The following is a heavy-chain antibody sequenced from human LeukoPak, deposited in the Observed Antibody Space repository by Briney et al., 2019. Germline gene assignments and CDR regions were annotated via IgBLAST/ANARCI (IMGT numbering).Heavy chain of an antibody. D-gene: IGHD6-19*01. Sequence: SCKASGYTFTSYYMHWVRQAPGKGLEWVAVIWYDGSNKYYADSVKGRFTISRDNSKNTLYLQMNSLRAEDTAVYYCAKKIAVADFDYWGQGTLVTVSS. CDR3: AKKIAVADFDY. V-gene: IGHV3-33*06. CDR2: IWYDGSNK. CDR1: GYTFTSYY. J-gene: IGHJ4*02.